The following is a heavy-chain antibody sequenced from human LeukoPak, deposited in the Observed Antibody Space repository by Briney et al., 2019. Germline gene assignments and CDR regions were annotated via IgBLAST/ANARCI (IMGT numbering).Heavy chain of an antibody. CDR1: GYTFTGYY. CDR2: INPNSGGT. J-gene: IGHJ3*02. D-gene: IGHD3-10*01. CDR3: ARGLGREWFGELFGVDAFDI. Sequence: EASVMVSCKASGYTFTGYYMHWGRQAPGQGLEWMGWINPNSGGTNYAQEFQGWVTMTRDTSFSTAYMELSRLRSDDTAVYYCARGLGREWFGELFGVDAFDIWGQGTMVTVSS. V-gene: IGHV1-2*04.